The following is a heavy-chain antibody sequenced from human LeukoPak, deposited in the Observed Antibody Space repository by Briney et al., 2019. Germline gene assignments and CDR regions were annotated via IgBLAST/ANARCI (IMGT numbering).Heavy chain of an antibody. CDR3: ARELSPILLGYYFDY. J-gene: IGHJ4*02. CDR2: ISSSSSYI. CDR1: GFTFSSYS. D-gene: IGHD3-16*01. V-gene: IGHV3-21*01. Sequence: GGSLRLSCAASGFTFSSYSMNWVRQAPGKGLEWVSSISSSSSYIYYADSVKGRFTISRDNAKNSLYLQMNSLRAEDTAVYYCARELSPILLGYYFDYWGQGTLVTVSS.